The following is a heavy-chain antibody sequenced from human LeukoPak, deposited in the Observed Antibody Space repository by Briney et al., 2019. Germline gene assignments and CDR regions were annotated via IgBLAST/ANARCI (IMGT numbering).Heavy chain of an antibody. D-gene: IGHD6-19*01. CDR1: GGSISSSCYY. Sequence: TETLSLTCTVSGGSISSSCYYWSWIRQPPGKGLEWIGSIYYSGSTYYNPSLKSRVTISVDTSKNQFSLKLSSVTAADTGGYYGARLRWLAGPGLYYFDYWGQGTLVTVSS. V-gene: IGHV4-39*01. CDR3: ARLRWLAGPGLYYFDY. J-gene: IGHJ4*02. CDR2: IYYSGST.